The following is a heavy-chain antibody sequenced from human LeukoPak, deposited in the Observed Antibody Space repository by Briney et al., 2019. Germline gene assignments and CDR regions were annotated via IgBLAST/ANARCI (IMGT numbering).Heavy chain of an antibody. D-gene: IGHD2-8*02. CDR1: GFTFSTYN. J-gene: IGHJ4*02. V-gene: IGHV3-21*01. Sequence: KPGGSLRLSCAASGFTFSTYNMNWVRQAPGKGLEWVSSITSGSSYIYYADSVKGRFTISRDNAKKSLYLQMNSLRAEDTAVYFCARDTGALDSWGQGTLVTVSS. CDR3: ARDTGALDS. CDR2: ITSGSSYI.